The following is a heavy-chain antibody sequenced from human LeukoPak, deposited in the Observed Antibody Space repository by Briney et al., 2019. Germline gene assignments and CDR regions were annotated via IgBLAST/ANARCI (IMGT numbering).Heavy chain of an antibody. Sequence: GGSLRLSCVASGFTYRRYSMNWVRRAPGKGLEWVSTISSGSDYLYHADSVRGRFTISRDNARNSLFLQMDDLRAEDTALYYCARVLSSGMPGGFDYWGQGILVTVSS. CDR3: ARVLSSGMPGGFDY. CDR1: GFTYRRYS. CDR2: ISSGSDYL. D-gene: IGHD2-2*01. V-gene: IGHV3-21*01. J-gene: IGHJ4*02.